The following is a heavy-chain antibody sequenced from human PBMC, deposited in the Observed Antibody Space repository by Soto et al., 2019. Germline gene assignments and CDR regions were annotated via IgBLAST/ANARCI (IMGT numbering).Heavy chain of an antibody. CDR3: AKNWNWGSLVH. Sequence: QVHLQESGPGLVKPSETLSLTCTVSGDSISTDYWSWIRQSPGKGLEWMGFIYYGGSTNYNPSLKSRVTISVDTPKNQFSLKLSSVTAADTAVYYCAKNWNWGSLVHWGQGTLVTVSS. CDR2: IYYGGST. D-gene: IGHD7-27*01. J-gene: IGHJ4*02. CDR1: GDSISTDY. V-gene: IGHV4-59*08.